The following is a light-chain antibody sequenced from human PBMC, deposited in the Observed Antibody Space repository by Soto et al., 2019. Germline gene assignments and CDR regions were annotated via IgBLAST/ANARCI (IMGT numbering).Light chain of an antibody. J-gene: IGLJ2*01. CDR3: SSYTSTTTLV. V-gene: IGLV2-14*01. Sequence: LTQPTSVSGSPGQSITISCTGTSSDVGTYNYVSWYQQHPGKSPKLMIYEVTNRPSGVSNRFSGSKSGNTASLTISGLQTEDEAHYYCSSYTSTTTLVFGGGTK. CDR1: SSDVGTYNY. CDR2: EVT.